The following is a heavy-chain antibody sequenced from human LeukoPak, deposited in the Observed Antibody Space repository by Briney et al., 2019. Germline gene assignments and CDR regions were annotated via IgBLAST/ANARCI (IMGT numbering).Heavy chain of an antibody. V-gene: IGHV1-18*04. J-gene: IGHJ3*02. CDR3: ARVKYYYDSSGYRNDAFDI. CDR2: ISVYNGNT. Sequence: ASVKVSCKASGYMFTGYYMHWVRQAPGQGLEWMGWISVYNGNTNYAQKLQGRVTMTTDTSTSTAYMELRSLRSDDTAVYYCARVKYYYDSSGYRNDAFDIWGQGTMVTVSS. D-gene: IGHD3-22*01. CDR1: GYMFTGYY.